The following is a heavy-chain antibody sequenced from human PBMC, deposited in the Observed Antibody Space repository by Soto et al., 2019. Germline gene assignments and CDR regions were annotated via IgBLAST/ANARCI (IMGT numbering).Heavy chain of an antibody. Sequence: ESRGGLLQRGGSLRLSCAASGFTFSSYAMNWVRQAPGTGLEWVSVIHGSGGSAYYADSVKGRFTISRDNSKNTLFLQMNSLRVEDTAIYFCARGRDRDTVTTFDYWGQGALVTVSP. J-gene: IGHJ4*02. V-gene: IGHV3-23*01. CDR1: GFTFSSYA. D-gene: IGHD4-17*01. CDR3: ARGRDRDTVTTFDY. CDR2: IHGSGGSA.